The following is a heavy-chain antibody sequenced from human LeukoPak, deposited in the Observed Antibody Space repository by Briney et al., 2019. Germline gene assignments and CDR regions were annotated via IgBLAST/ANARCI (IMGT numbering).Heavy chain of an antibody. D-gene: IGHD4-17*01. CDR2: IIPIFGTA. J-gene: IGHJ4*02. Sequence: ASVKVSCKASGYTFTSYGISWVRQAPGQGLEWMGRIIPIFGTANYAQKFQGRVTITTDESTSTAYMELSSLRSEDTAVYYCASTYDYGDYYFDYWGQGTLVTVSS. CDR3: ASTYDYGDYYFDY. CDR1: GYTFTSYG. V-gene: IGHV1-69*05.